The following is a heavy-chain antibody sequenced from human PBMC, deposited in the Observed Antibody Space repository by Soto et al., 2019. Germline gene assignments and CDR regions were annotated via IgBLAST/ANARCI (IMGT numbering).Heavy chain of an antibody. CDR1: GYTFTSYG. Sequence: ASVKVSCKASGYTFTSYGISWVRQAPGQGLEWMGWISAYNGNTNYAQKLQGRVTMTTDTSTSTAYMELRSLRSDDTAVYYCARDQPPPIQGIEPRVWYYYYYMDVWGKGTTVTVSS. CDR2: ISAYNGNT. J-gene: IGHJ6*03. CDR3: ARDQPPPIQGIEPRVWYYYYYMDV. V-gene: IGHV1-18*01. D-gene: IGHD3-16*01.